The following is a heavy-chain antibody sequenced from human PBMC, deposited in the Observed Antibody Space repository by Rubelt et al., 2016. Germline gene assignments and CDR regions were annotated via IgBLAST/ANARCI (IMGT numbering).Heavy chain of an antibody. V-gene: IGHV3-7*05. Sequence: EVQLVESGGGLVQPGGSLRLSCAASGFTFSEYWMTWVRQAPGKGLEWVANLKQNGRETDYVDSVKGRFTISRDDTKNSLSLQMNSLSVEDTAIYYCARGPNFGIRTDYFHPWGQGAVVAVSS. CDR3: ARGPNFGIRTDYFHP. CDR1: GFTFSEYW. CDR2: LKQNGRET. D-gene: IGHD3-3*01. J-gene: IGHJ5*02.